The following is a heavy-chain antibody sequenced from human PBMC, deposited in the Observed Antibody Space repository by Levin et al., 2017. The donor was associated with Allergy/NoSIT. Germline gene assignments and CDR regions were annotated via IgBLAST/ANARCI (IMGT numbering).Heavy chain of an antibody. V-gene: IGHV5-51*01. D-gene: IGHD2-8*01. CDR1: GYTFISYW. J-gene: IGHJ6*02. CDR2: IYPGDSET. Sequence: GESLKISCKGSGYTFISYWIGWVRQMPGKGLEWMGIIYPGDSETRYSPSFQGQVTISADKSISTVYLQWSSLKASDTALYYCTRGSYCTNEPCRRYYGVDVWGQGTTVTVSS. CDR3: TRGSYCTNEPCRRYYGVDV.